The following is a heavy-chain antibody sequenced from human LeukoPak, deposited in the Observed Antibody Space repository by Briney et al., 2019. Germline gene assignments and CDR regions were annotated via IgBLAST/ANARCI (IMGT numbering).Heavy chain of an antibody. CDR1: GFTFSNAW. CDR3: TTFLPVTGYFDY. D-gene: IGHD2-21*02. CDR2: IKSKTDGGTT. Sequence: GGSLRLSCAASGFTFSNAWMSWVRQAPGKGLEWVGRIKSKTDGGTTDYAAPVKGRFTISRDDSKNTLYLQMNSLKTEDTAVYYCTTFLPVTGYFDYWGQGTLVTVSS. V-gene: IGHV3-15*01. J-gene: IGHJ4*02.